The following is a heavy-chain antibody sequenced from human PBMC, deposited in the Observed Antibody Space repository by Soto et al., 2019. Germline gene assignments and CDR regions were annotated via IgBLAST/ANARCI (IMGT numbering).Heavy chain of an antibody. CDR3: AKAGYSFFFDY. V-gene: IGHV3-23*01. CDR1: GFSFSSYV. Sequence: EVQLLESGGGLVQSGGSLRLSCTASGFSFSSYVMSWVRQAPGKGLEWVSEISADDGSTYYADSVKGRLTISRDNSKNTVDLQMDSLRADDTAVYYCAKAGYSFFFDYWGQGTLVTVSS. D-gene: IGHD5-18*01. J-gene: IGHJ4*02. CDR2: ISADDGST.